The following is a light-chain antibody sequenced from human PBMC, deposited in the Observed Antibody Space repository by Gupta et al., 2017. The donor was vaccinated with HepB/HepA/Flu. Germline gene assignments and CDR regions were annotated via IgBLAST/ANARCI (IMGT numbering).Light chain of an antibody. V-gene: IGLV2-11*01. J-gene: IGLJ1*01. CDR1: SSNVGAYNY. CDR2: DVN. CDR3: CSYAGSDTYI. Sequence: QFALTQPRPVSGSPGQSVAVSCAGSSSNVGAYNYVFWYQQHPGKAPKLIIYDVNKRPSGVPDRFSGSKSDNTASLTISGLQAEDESDYYCCSYAGSDTYIFGTGTTVTVL.